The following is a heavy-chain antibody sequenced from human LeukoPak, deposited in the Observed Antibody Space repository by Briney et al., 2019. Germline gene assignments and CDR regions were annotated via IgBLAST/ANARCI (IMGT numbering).Heavy chain of an antibody. CDR1: GGTFSSYA. D-gene: IGHD2-2*01. CDR3: ARGYCSSTSCYPITIHSH. J-gene: IGHJ4*02. CDR2: IIPIFGTA. V-gene: IGHV1-69*05. Sequence: GSSVKVSCKASGGTFSSYAISWVRQAPGQGLEWMGGIIPIFGTANYAQKFQGRVTITTDESTSTAYMELSSLRSEDTAVYYCARGYCSSTSCYPITIHSHWGQGTLVTVSS.